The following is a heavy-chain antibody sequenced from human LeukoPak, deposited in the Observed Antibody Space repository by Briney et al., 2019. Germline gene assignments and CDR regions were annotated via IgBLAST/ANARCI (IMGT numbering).Heavy chain of an antibody. CDR3: ANGRYGQILFGY. CDR1: GFTFSTSG. V-gene: IGHV3-23*01. Sequence: GVSLRLSCAASGFTFSTSGMSWVRQAPGTRLEWVSGISADGAYTHYADSVKGRFTISRDNSKNTLYLQMHSLRADDTAVYYCANGRYGQILFGYWGQGTLVTVSS. CDR2: ISADGAYT. D-gene: IGHD1-26*01. J-gene: IGHJ4*02.